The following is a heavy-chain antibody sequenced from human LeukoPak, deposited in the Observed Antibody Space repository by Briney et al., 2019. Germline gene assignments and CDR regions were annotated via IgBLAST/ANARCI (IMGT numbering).Heavy chain of an antibody. CDR1: GGSISSGSYY. D-gene: IGHD3-10*01. CDR3: ARDRGLGY. J-gene: IGHJ4*02. CDR2: IYTSGST. V-gene: IGHV4-61*02. Sequence: SETLSLTCTASGGSISSGSYYWSWIRQPAGKGLEWIGRIYTSGSTNYNPSLKSRVTISVDTSKNQFSLKLSSVTAADTAVYYCARDRGLGYWGQGTLVTVSS.